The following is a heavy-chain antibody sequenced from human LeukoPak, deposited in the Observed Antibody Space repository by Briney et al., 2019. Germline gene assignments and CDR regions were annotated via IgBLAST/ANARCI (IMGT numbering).Heavy chain of an antibody. CDR2: IYYSGST. D-gene: IGHD3-22*01. Sequence: SETLSLTCTVSGGSINSYYWSWIRQPPGKGLEWIGYIYYSGSTNYNPSLKSRVTISVDTSKNQFSLKLRSVTAADTAVYYCARVTGYMIEDYFDYWGQGTLVTVSS. J-gene: IGHJ4*02. V-gene: IGHV4-59*01. CDR1: GGSINSYY. CDR3: ARVTGYMIEDYFDY.